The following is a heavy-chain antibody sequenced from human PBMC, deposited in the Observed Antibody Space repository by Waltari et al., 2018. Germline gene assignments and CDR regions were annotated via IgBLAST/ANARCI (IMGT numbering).Heavy chain of an antibody. J-gene: IGHJ6*02. CDR1: GYTFTGHG. CDR2: ISAYNGNR. Sequence: QVQLVQSGAEVKKPGASVKAFCKAAGYTFTGHGIVWVRQAPGKGLEWVGGISAYNGNRYFAPRVQSRLTLTTDSSTTTAYMELTSLTFDDTAVYYCARGGLELGSAYHYNGMDVWGQGTTVIVS. D-gene: IGHD2-2*01. V-gene: IGHV1-18*01. CDR3: ARGGLELGSAYHYNGMDV.